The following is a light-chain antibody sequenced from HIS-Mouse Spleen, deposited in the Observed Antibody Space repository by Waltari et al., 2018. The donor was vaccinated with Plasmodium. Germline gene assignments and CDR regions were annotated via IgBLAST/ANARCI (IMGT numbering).Light chain of an antibody. Sequence: SYELPQPLSVSVALGQTAGLTCGGTNLGSKNVHWYQQEPGQATVLFIYRDSNRPSGIPERFSDSNSGNTATLTISRAQAGDEADYYCQVWDSSTVFGGGTKLTVL. V-gene: IGLV3-9*01. CDR3: QVWDSSTV. J-gene: IGLJ3*02. CDR1: NLGSKN. CDR2: RDS.